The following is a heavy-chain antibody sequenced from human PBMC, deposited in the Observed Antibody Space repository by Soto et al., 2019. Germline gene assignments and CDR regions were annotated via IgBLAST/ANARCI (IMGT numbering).Heavy chain of an antibody. CDR1: GYTLTELS. D-gene: IGHD3-3*01. J-gene: IGHJ4*02. CDR2: FDPEDGET. CDR3: AIGKILEWLLFDY. Sequence: ASVRVSCKVSGYTLTELSMHWVRQAPGKGLEWMGGFDPEDGETIYAQKFQGRVTMTEDTSTDTAYMELSSLRSEDTAVYYCAIGKILEWLLFDYWGQGTLVTVSS. V-gene: IGHV1-24*01.